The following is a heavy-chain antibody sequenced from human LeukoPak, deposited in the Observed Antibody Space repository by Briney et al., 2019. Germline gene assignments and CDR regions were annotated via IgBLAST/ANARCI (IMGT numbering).Heavy chain of an antibody. D-gene: IGHD2-15*01. CDR1: GVSITSFY. CDR3: ASTGHCIGGSCYSNYFDH. CDR2: IYFSGST. Sequence: SETLSLTCTVSGVSITSFYWSWIRQPPGKGLEWIGYIYFSGSTNYNPSLKSRVTVSLDTTKNQVSLKLSSVSAADTAVYYCASTGHCIGGSCYSNYFDHWGQGTLVTVSS. J-gene: IGHJ4*02. V-gene: IGHV4-59*08.